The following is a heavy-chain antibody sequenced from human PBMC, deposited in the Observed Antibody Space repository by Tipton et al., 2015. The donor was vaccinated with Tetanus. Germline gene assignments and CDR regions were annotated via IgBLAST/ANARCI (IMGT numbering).Heavy chain of an antibody. Sequence: TLSLTCSVSGASITSGGYFWNWLRHRPGKGLEWIGYIYYSGSTFYNPSLESRVAISVDTSNNQFSLRLTSVTAADTAVYYCARRLVQNLFDPWGQGTLVTVSS. CDR1: GASITSGGYF. D-gene: IGHD3-9*01. J-gene: IGHJ5*02. CDR2: IYYSGST. V-gene: IGHV4-31*03. CDR3: ARRLVQNLFDP.